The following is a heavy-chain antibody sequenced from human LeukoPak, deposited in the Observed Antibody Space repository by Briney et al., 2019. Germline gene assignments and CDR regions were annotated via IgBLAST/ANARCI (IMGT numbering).Heavy chain of an antibody. CDR1: GFTFSSYA. CDR2: ISATGSGT. Sequence: GGSLRLSCAASGFTFSSYAMSWVRQAPGKGLEWVSTISATGSGTYYTDSVRGRFTISRDNSKITLFLQMNSLRAEDTAVYHCARESTARYYYDSSGYYRGAVDYWGQGTLVTVSS. CDR3: ARESTARYYYDSSGYYRGAVDY. V-gene: IGHV3-23*01. D-gene: IGHD3-22*01. J-gene: IGHJ4*02.